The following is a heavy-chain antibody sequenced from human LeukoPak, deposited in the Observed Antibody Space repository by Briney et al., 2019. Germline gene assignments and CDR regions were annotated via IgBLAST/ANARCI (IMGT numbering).Heavy chain of an antibody. V-gene: IGHV1-46*01. J-gene: IGHJ6*03. CDR3: ARNAVVVVPSYYYYYMDV. CDR1: GYTFTSLY. CDR2: INPSGGRA. Sequence: ASVKVSCKASGYTFTSLYMHWVRQAPGQGLEWMGIINPSGGRASYAQKFQGRVTMTRDTSTSTVYMELSSLRSEDTAVYYCARNAVVVVPSYYYYYMDVWGKGTTVTVSS. D-gene: IGHD2-15*01.